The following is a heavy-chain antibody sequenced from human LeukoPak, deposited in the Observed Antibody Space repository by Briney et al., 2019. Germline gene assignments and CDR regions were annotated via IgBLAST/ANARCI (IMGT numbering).Heavy chain of an antibody. Sequence: PGGSLRLSCAASGFTFNTYGMSWVRQAPGKGLEWVSGISGSGGATYYADSVKGRFTISRDNSKNTLYLQMNSLRAEDTAVYYCARGGYSSGWYVAGRYYFDYWGQGTLVTVSS. D-gene: IGHD6-19*01. CDR3: ARGGYSSGWYVAGRYYFDY. CDR2: ISGSGGAT. J-gene: IGHJ4*02. V-gene: IGHV3-23*01. CDR1: GFTFNTYG.